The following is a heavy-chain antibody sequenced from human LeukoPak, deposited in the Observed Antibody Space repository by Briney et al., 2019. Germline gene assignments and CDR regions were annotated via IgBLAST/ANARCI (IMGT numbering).Heavy chain of an antibody. CDR1: GFTFSSYG. Sequence: GGSLRLSCAASGFTFSSYGMHWVRQARGKGREGVGFIRYEGSNKYYADSVKGRFTISRDNSKNTLYLQMNSLRAEDTAVYYCAGRSSTSWSSFDYWGQGTLVTVSS. J-gene: IGHJ4*02. V-gene: IGHV3-30*02. CDR2: IRYEGSNK. CDR3: AGRSSTSWSSFDY. D-gene: IGHD2-2*01.